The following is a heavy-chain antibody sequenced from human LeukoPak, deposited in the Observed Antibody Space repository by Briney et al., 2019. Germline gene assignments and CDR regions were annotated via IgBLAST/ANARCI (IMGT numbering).Heavy chain of an antibody. CDR2: ISGSGGST. CDR3: AKPSGAFWGGYCDY. Sequence: GGSLRLSCAASGFTFSSYSMNWVRQAPGKGLEWVSAISGSGGSTYYADSVKGRFTISRDNSKNTLYLQMNSLRAEDTAVYYCAKPSGAFWGGYCDYWGQGTLVTVSS. D-gene: IGHD3-3*01. CDR1: GFTFSSYS. V-gene: IGHV3-23*01. J-gene: IGHJ4*02.